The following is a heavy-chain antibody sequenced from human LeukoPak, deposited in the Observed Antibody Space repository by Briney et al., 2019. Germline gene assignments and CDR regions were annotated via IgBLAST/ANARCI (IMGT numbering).Heavy chain of an antibody. D-gene: IGHD3-22*01. CDR2: INHSGST. CDR1: GGSFSGYY. V-gene: IGHV4-34*01. CDR3: ARGHYDSSGYSFDY. Sequence: SETLSLTCAVYGGSFSGYYWSLIRQPPGKGLEWIGEINHSGSTNYNPSLKSRVTISVDTSKNQFSLKLSSVTAADTAVYYCARGHYDSSGYSFDYWGQGTLVTVSS. J-gene: IGHJ4*02.